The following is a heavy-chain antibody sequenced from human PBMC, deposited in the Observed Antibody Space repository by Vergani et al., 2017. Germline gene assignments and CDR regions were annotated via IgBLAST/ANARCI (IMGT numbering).Heavy chain of an antibody. V-gene: IGHV4-39*01. CDR1: GGSISSSSYY. Sequence: QLQLQESGPGLVKPSETLSLTCTVSGGSISSSSYYWGWIRQPPGKGLEWIGSIYYSGSTYYNPSLKSRVTISVDTSKNQFSLKLSSVTAANTAVYYCSIQRSYSSSLSLPYYFDYWGQGTLVTVSS. CDR2: IYYSGST. J-gene: IGHJ4*02. CDR3: SIQRSYSSSLSLPYYFDY. D-gene: IGHD6-13*01.